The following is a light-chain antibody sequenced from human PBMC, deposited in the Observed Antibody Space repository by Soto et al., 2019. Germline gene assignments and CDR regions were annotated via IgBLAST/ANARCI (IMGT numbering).Light chain of an antibody. CDR3: NSYTSRYTFV. Sequence: QSVLTQPASVSGSPGQSITISCTGTSNDVGGYNYVFWYQQHPGKAPKLMIYEVNNRPSEVSNRFSGSKSGNTASLTISGLQPEDEADYYCNSYTSRYTFVLGTGTKVTVL. CDR1: SNDVGGYNY. CDR2: EVN. V-gene: IGLV2-14*01. J-gene: IGLJ1*01.